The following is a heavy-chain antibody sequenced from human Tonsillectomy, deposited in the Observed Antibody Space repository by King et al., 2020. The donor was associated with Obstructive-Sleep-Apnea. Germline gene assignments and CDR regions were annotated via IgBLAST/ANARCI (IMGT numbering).Heavy chain of an antibody. CDR1: GFTFSNAW. V-gene: IGHV3-15*01. D-gene: IGHD5-18*01. CDR3: TSVATKVQLWSNFDY. Sequence: VQLVESGGGLVKPGGSLRLSCAASGFTFSNAWMSWVRQAPGKGLEWVGRIKSKTDGGTTDYAAPVKGRFTTSRDDSKNTLYLQMNSLKTEDTAVYYCTSVATKVQLWSNFDYWGQGTLVTVSS. CDR2: IKSKTDGGTT. J-gene: IGHJ4*02.